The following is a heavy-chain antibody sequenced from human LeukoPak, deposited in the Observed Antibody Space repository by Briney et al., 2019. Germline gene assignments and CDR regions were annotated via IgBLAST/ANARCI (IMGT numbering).Heavy chain of an antibody. Sequence: SETLSLTCAVYGGSFSGYYWSWIRQPPGKGLEWIGEINHSGSTNYSPSLKSRVTISVDTSKNQFSLKLSSVTAADTAVYYCARGRVLRFLEWSDFDYWGQGTLVTVSS. D-gene: IGHD3-3*01. CDR2: INHSGST. V-gene: IGHV4-34*01. CDR1: GGSFSGYY. J-gene: IGHJ4*02. CDR3: ARGRVLRFLEWSDFDY.